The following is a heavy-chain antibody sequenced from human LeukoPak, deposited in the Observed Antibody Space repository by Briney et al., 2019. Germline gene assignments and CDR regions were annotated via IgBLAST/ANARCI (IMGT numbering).Heavy chain of an antibody. V-gene: IGHV3-73*01. CDR2: IRSKANSYAT. CDR3: ATTDYGNFDY. CDR1: GFTFSGSA. Sequence: PGGSLRLSCAASGFTFSGSAMHWVRQASGKGLEWVGRIRSKANSYATAYAASVKGRFTISRDNSKNTLYLQMNSLRAEDTAVYYCATTDYGNFDYWGQGTLVTVSS. D-gene: IGHD4-17*01. J-gene: IGHJ4*02.